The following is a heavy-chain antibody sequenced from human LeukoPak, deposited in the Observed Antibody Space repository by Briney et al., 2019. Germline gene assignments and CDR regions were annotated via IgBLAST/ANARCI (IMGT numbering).Heavy chain of an antibody. Sequence: GGSLRLSCAASGFTFSSYAMSWVRQAPGKGLECVSAISGSGGSTYYADSAKGRFTISRDNSKNTLYLQMNSLRAEDAAVYYCAKGSSGWSYYYYGMDVWGQGTTVTVSS. J-gene: IGHJ6*02. CDR1: GFTFSSYA. CDR2: ISGSGGST. CDR3: AKGSSGWSYYYYGMDV. V-gene: IGHV3-23*01. D-gene: IGHD6-19*01.